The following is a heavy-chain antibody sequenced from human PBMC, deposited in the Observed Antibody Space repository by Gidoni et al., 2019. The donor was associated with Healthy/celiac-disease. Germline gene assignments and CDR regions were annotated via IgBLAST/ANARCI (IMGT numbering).Heavy chain of an antibody. V-gene: IGHV4-4*02. CDR2: IYPSGST. J-gene: IGHJ6*02. Sequence: VQLQESGPGLFKPSCTLSLTCAVSGGSISNINGWSWVRKPPGKGLEWIGEIYPSGSTNYNPSRKSRVTISVDKSKNQFSMKLSSVTAAETAVYYCARKKAVGVVTYYGMDVWGQGTTVTVSS. CDR1: GGSISNING. D-gene: IGHD3-3*01. CDR3: ARKKAVGVVTYYGMDV.